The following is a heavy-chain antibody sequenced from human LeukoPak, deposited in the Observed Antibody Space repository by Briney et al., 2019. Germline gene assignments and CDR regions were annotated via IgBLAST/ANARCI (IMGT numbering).Heavy chain of an antibody. D-gene: IGHD3-3*01. CDR1: GYAFTSYG. Sequence: ASVKVSCKASGYAFTSYGISWLRQAPGQGLELMGWISGYNGNTNYAQKFQGRVTMTTDTSTSTAYMELRSLRSDDTAVYYCARRIMYYDFWSGSYFDYWGQGTLVTVSS. CDR2: ISGYNGNT. V-gene: IGHV1-18*01. J-gene: IGHJ4*02. CDR3: ARRIMYYDFWSGSYFDY.